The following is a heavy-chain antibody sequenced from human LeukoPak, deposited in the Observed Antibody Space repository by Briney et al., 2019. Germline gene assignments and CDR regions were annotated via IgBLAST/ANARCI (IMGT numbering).Heavy chain of an antibody. CDR3: ARDGVYSSSSGGFDY. D-gene: IGHD6-6*01. V-gene: IGHV1-18*01. Sequence: ASVKVSCKASGYTFTSYGISWVRQAPGQGLEWVGWISAYNGNTNYAQKLQGRVTMTTDTSTSTAYMELRSLRSDDTAVYYCARDGVYSSSSGGFDYWGQGTLVTVSS. CDR2: ISAYNGNT. CDR1: GYTFTSYG. J-gene: IGHJ4*02.